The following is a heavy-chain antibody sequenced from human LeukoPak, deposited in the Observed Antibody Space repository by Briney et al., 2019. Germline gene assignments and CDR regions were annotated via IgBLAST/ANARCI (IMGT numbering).Heavy chain of an antibody. Sequence: GGSLRLSCAASGFTFSSYSMNWVRQAPGKGLEWASPISSSGSYIYYADSVKGRFTISRDNAKNSLYLQMNSLRAEDTAVYYCARDVSDSSGYYFIDYWGQGTLVTVSS. D-gene: IGHD3-22*01. J-gene: IGHJ4*02. CDR3: ARDVSDSSGYYFIDY. CDR2: ISSSGSYI. V-gene: IGHV3-21*01. CDR1: GFTFSSYS.